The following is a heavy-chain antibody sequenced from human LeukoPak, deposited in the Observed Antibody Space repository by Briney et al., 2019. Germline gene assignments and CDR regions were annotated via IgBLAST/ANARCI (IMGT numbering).Heavy chain of an antibody. CDR3: ARMYQLLGFDY. D-gene: IGHD2-2*01. CDR2: ISYDGSNK. J-gene: IGHJ4*02. CDR1: GFTFSSYA. V-gene: IGHV3-30-3*01. Sequence: GGSLRLSCAASGFTFSSYAMHWVRQAPGKGLEWVAVISYDGSNKYYADSVKGRFTISRDNSKNTLYLQMNSLRAEDTAVYYCARMYQLLGFDYWGQGTLVTVSS.